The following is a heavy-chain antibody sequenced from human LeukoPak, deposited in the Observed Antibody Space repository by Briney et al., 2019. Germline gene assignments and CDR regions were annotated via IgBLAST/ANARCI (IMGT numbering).Heavy chain of an antibody. D-gene: IGHD3-3*01. CDR1: GFTFSSYA. CDR3: AKAYYDFWSGYLFSY. CDR2: ISGSGGST. J-gene: IGHJ4*02. Sequence: PGGSLRLSCAASGFTFSSYAMSWVRQAPGKGLEWVSAISGSGGSTYYADSVKGRFTISRDNSKNTLYLQMNGLRAEDTAVYYCAKAYYDFWSGYLFSYWGQGTLVTVSS. V-gene: IGHV3-23*01.